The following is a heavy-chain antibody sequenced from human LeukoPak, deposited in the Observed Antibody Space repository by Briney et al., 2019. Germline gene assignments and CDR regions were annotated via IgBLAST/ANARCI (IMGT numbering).Heavy chain of an antibody. J-gene: IGHJ6*02. D-gene: IGHD6-6*01. CDR3: ATRSIAARPGHYYYGMDV. CDR1: GGSVSSGGYY. CDR2: IYYSGST. V-gene: IGHV4-31*03. Sequence: SETLSLTCTVSGGSVSSGGYYWSWIRQHPGKGLEWIGYIYYSGSTYYNPSLKSRVTISVDTSKNQFPLKLSSVTAADTAVYYCATRSIAARPGHYYYGMDVWGQGTTVTVSS.